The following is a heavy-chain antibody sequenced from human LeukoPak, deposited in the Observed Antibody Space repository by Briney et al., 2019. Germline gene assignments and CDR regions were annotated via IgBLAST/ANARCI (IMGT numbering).Heavy chain of an antibody. CDR1: GFTVSSNY. CDR2: IYSGGST. Sequence: GGSLRLSCAASGFTVSSNYMSWVRQAPGKGLEWVSVIYSGGSTYYADSVKGRFTISRDNSKNTLYLQVNSLRAEDTAVYYCARGRDVYGSGSYYNPRDAFDIWGQGTMVTVSS. J-gene: IGHJ3*02. V-gene: IGHV3-53*01. D-gene: IGHD3-10*01. CDR3: ARGRDVYGSGSYYNPRDAFDI.